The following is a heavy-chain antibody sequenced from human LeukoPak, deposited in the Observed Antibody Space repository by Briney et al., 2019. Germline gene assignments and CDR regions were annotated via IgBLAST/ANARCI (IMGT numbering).Heavy chain of an antibody. Sequence: GSLRLSCKAAGYTFTSYDINWVRQATGQGPEWMGWMNPTSGNTGYAQKFQGRVTICRNSSTNTAYMELSSLRPEDTAVYYCARGGRDCSGGTCYRWFDPWGQGTLVTVSS. J-gene: IGHJ5*02. V-gene: IGHV1-8*03. CDR3: ARGGRDCSGGTCYRWFDP. D-gene: IGHD2-15*01. CDR2: MNPTSGNT. CDR1: GYTFTSYD.